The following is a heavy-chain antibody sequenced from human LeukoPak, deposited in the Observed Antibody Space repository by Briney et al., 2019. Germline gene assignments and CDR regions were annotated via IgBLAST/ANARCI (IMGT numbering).Heavy chain of an antibody. CDR1: GYTLTSYA. D-gene: IGHD2/OR15-2a*01. CDR3: ARGSISDWPFLS. CDR2: INAGNGDT. V-gene: IGHV1-3*01. J-gene: IGHJ4*02. Sequence: GASVKVSCKASGYTLTSYAMHWMRQAPGQRFEWMGWINAGNGDTKYSEKFLGRVIITRDTSATTAYMEMNSLGSEDTAVYYCARGSISDWPFLSWGQGTLVTVSS.